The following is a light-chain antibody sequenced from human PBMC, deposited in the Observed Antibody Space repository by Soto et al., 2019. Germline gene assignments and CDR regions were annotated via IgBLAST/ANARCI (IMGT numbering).Light chain of an antibody. V-gene: IGKV1-39*01. Sequence: DIHLTQSPSSLSASVGDRVTITCRASQPIGSYLNWYQKRPGEAPKLLIYAVSTLHSGVPSRFSGSGSGTDFTLTISSLQPEDFATYYCQQSFSTPIYTFGQGTELEIK. CDR1: QPIGSY. J-gene: IGKJ2*01. CDR3: QQSFSTPIYT. CDR2: AVS.